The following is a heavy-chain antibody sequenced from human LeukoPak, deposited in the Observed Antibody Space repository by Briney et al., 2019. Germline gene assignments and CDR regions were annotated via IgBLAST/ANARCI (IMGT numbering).Heavy chain of an antibody. CDR3: ARVGNDYSNYDLTFDY. D-gene: IGHD4-11*01. Sequence: ASVKVSCKVSGYIFTELSIHWVRQAPGKGPEWMGGFDPTDGETIYAQKFQGRVTMTRNTSISTAYMELSSLRSEDTAVYYCARVGNDYSNYDLTFDYWGQGTLVTVSS. V-gene: IGHV1-24*01. CDR2: FDPTDGET. CDR1: GYIFTELS. J-gene: IGHJ4*02.